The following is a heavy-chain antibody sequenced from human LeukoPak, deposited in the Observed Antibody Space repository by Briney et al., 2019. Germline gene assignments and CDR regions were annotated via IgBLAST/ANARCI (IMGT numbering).Heavy chain of an antibody. CDR3: ARRYDSSGYYYDY. CDR1: GYSFTNYW. Sequence: GESLKISCKGSGYSFTNYWIGWVRQMPGKGLEWMGIIYPGDSDTRYSPTFQGQVTISADRSISTAYLQWSSLKASDTAMYFCARRYDSSGYYYDYWGQGTLVTVSS. J-gene: IGHJ4*02. D-gene: IGHD3-22*01. CDR2: IYPGDSDT. V-gene: IGHV5-51*01.